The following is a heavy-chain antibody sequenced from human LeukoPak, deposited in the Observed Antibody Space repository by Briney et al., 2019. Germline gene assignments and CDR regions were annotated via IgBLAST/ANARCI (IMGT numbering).Heavy chain of an antibody. Sequence: PSETLSLTCADSGGSISSYYWSWIRQPPGKRLEWIGYIYYSGSTNYNPSLQSRVTISVDTSKNQFSLKLSSVTAADTAVYYCARLPSLVTPYYFDYWGQGTLVTVSS. D-gene: IGHD4-11*01. J-gene: IGHJ4*02. CDR3: ARLPSLVTPYYFDY. CDR2: IYYSGST. CDR1: GGSISSYY. V-gene: IGHV4-59*08.